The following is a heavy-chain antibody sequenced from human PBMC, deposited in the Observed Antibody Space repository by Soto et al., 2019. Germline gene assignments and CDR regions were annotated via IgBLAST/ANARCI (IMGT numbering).Heavy chain of an antibody. J-gene: IGHJ6*02. CDR2: IGTAGDT. Sequence: GGSLRLSCAASGFTFSSYDMHWVRQATGKGLEWVSAIGTAGDTYYPGSVKGRFTISRENAKNSLYLQMNSLRAEDTAVYYCARGRGPVEMATISYYYGMDVWGQGTTVTVSS. D-gene: IGHD5-12*01. CDR3: ARGRGPVEMATISYYYGMDV. V-gene: IGHV3-13*01. CDR1: GFTFSSYD.